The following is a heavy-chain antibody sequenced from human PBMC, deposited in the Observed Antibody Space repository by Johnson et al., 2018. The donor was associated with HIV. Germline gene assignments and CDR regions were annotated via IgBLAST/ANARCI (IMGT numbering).Heavy chain of an antibody. J-gene: IGHJ3*02. D-gene: IGHD3-22*01. CDR2: VSWNGIST. CDR1: GFRLDEYA. CDR3: ARALSGSGYYPGAFDI. Sequence: VQLVESGGGVVRPGGSLRLSCEGSGFRLDEYAMSWVRQAPGKGLEWVSGVSWNGISTNYADSVKGRFSISRDNVKNSLYLQMDSLRVEDTAFYYCARALSGSGYYPGAFDIWGQGTMVTVSS. V-gene: IGHV3-20*04.